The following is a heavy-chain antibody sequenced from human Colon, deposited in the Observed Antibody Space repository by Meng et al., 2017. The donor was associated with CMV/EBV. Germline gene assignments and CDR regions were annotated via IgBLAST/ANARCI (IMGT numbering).Heavy chain of an antibody. D-gene: IGHD2-2*02. CDR2: INPNSGGT. CDR3: ARVPAKPYWSSASCYNDY. CDR1: GYTFTGYY. V-gene: IGHV1-2*02. J-gene: IGHJ4*02. Sequence: SVTVSCKASGYTFTGYYMHWVRQAPGQGLEWMGWINPNSGGTNFAQKFQGRVTMTSDTSISTAYMELSRLRSDDTAVYYCARVPAKPYWSSASCYNDYWGQGTLVTVSS.